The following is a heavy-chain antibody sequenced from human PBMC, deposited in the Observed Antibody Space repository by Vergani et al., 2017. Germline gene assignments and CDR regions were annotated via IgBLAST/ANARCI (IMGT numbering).Heavy chain of an antibody. D-gene: IGHD2-2*01. Sequence: QVQLVESGGGLVKPGGSLRLSCAASGFTFSDYYMSWIRQAPGKGLEWVSYISSSGSTIYYADSVKGRFTISRDKAKNSLYLQMNSLRAEDTAVYYCARRSDCSSTSCYGGYYMDVWGKGTTVTVSS. CDR2: ISSSGSTI. J-gene: IGHJ6*03. V-gene: IGHV3-11*01. CDR3: ARRSDCSSTSCYGGYYMDV. CDR1: GFTFSDYY.